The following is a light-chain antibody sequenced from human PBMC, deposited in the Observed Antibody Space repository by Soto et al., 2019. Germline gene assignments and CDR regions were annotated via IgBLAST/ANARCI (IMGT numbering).Light chain of an antibody. CDR1: QSVRSNY. J-gene: IGKJ2*01. CDR2: GAS. Sequence: EIVLTQSPGTLSLSPGERATLSCRASQSVRSNYLAWYQQKPGQAPRLLIYGASSRATGIPDRFSCTGSGTDFTLTIRRLEPEDFAVYYCQRYGGSPYTFGQKTKLEIK. V-gene: IGKV3-20*01. CDR3: QRYGGSPYT.